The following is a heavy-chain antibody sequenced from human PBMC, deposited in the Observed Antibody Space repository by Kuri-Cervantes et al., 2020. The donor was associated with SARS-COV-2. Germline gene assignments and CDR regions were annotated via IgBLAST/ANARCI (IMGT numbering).Heavy chain of an antibody. CDR2: INSDGSST. D-gene: IGHD3-22*01. J-gene: IGHJ4*02. V-gene: IGHV3-74*01. CDR3: ARGYDSSGYSLDY. Sequence: GESLKISCAASGFTFSSYWMHWVRQAPGKGLVWVSRINSDGSSTSYADSVKGRFTISRDNAKNTLYLQMNSLRAEDTAVYYYARGYDSSGYSLDYWGQGTLVTVSS. CDR1: GFTFSSYW.